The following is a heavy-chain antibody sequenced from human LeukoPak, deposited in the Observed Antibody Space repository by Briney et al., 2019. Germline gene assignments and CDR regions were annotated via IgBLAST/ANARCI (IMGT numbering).Heavy chain of an antibody. J-gene: IGHJ4*02. CDR3: ARDFDYYDDSGYQTYYFDF. V-gene: IGHV3-7*03. CDR2: IDEDGSET. Sequence: QTGGSLRLSCEVSGFTFSNYWMMWVRQAPGKGLEWVASIDEDGSETNYVDSVKGRFTISRDNANNSLYLQLNTLRAEDTAVYYCARDFDYYDDSGYQTYYFDFWGQGTLVTVSS. D-gene: IGHD3-22*01. CDR1: GFTFSNYW.